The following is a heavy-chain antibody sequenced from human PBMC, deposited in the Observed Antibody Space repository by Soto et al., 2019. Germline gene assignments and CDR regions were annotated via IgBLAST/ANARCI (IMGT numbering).Heavy chain of an antibody. CDR1: GVSISSGDYY. Sequence: LSLTCNVSGVSISSGDYYWSWIRQPPGKGLEWIGYIYYSGSTYYNPSLKSRVTISVDTSKNQFSLKLSSVTAADTAVYYCARGAHHPSGAFDIWGQGTMVTVSS. CDR2: IYYSGST. D-gene: IGHD3-10*01. V-gene: IGHV4-30-4*01. CDR3: ARGAHHPSGAFDI. J-gene: IGHJ3*02.